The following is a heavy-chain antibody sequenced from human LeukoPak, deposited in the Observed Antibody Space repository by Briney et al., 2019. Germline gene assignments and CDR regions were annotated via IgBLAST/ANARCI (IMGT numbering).Heavy chain of an antibody. CDR2: INPNSGGT. Sequence: ASVKVSCKASGYTFTGYYMHWVRQAPGQGLEWMGWINPNSGGTNYAQKFRGRVTMTRDTSISTAYMELSRLRSDDTAVYYCARGDTSGYSSSWCLGYWGQGTLVTVSS. V-gene: IGHV1-2*02. CDR3: ARGDTSGYSSSWCLGY. J-gene: IGHJ4*02. D-gene: IGHD6-13*01. CDR1: GYTFTGYY.